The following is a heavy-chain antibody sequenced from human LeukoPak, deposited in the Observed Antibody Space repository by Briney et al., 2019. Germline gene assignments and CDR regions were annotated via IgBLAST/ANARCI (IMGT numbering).Heavy chain of an antibody. CDR2: INTDGSAE. CDR3: ARGKIDF. Sequence: GGSLRLSCAASGFTLSDYWMMWVRQTPAKGLEWVANINTDGSAEYYGDSVKGRFTISRDNAKNSLSLQMNSLRVEDTALYYCARGKIDFWGQGILVTVSS. CDR1: GFTLSDYW. V-gene: IGHV3-7*01. J-gene: IGHJ4*02.